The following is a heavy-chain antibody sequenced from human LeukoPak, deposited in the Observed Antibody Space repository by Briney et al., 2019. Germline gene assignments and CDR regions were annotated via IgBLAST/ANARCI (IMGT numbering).Heavy chain of an antibody. J-gene: IGHJ6*03. CDR1: GFTFSDYY. V-gene: IGHV3-11*04. CDR3: AREHYFYYMDG. CDR2: VSSGSSTI. Sequence: PGGSLRLSCAASGFTFSDYYMSWIRQAPGKALEWVSYVSSGSSTIYYADSVKGRFTVSRDNGKRSLYLQMNSLRAEDTAVYYCAREHYFYYMDGWGKGTTVTVSS.